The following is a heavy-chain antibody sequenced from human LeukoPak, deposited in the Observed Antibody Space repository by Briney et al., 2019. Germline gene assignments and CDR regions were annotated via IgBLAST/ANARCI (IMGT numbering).Heavy chain of an antibody. D-gene: IGHD3-22*01. Sequence: GRSLRLSCAASGFTFSSYGMHWVRQAPGKGLEGVAIISYDGSNKYYADSVQGRFTISRDNSKNTLYLQMNSLRTEDTAVYYCARDKDYYDSSGDFDYWGQGTLVTVSS. CDR1: GFTFSSYG. CDR2: ISYDGSNK. V-gene: IGHV3-30*03. J-gene: IGHJ4*02. CDR3: ARDKDYYDSSGDFDY.